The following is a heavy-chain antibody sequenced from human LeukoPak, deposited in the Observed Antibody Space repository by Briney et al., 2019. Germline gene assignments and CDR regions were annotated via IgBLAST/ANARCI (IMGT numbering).Heavy chain of an antibody. Sequence: GGSLRLSCAASGFTFSSLVMHWVRQAPGKGLEWVAVISHVGSNKYYADSVQGRFSISRDNSKNTLYLQMNSLRAEDTAVYYCARDFLRRGYDFWSGYYDYWGQGTLVTVSS. CDR2: ISHVGSNK. V-gene: IGHV3-30-3*01. CDR3: ARDFLRRGYDFWSGYYDY. D-gene: IGHD3-3*01. J-gene: IGHJ4*01. CDR1: GFTFSSLV.